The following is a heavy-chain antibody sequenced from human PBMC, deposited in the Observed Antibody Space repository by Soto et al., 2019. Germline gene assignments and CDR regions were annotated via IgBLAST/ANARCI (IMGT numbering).Heavy chain of an antibody. J-gene: IGHJ6*02. CDR1: GASISNAY. CDR3: ARDNIVSKGYGMDV. CDR2: IHSSGTF. Sequence: QVQLQESGPGLVKPSETLSLTCTVSGASISNAYWSWIRQAAGKRLEWIGRIHSSGTFNYNPSLKSRVSISRDTSKNQISLKLSSVPAADTAVYYCARDNIVSKGYGMDVWGQGTTVTFAS. V-gene: IGHV4-4*07. D-gene: IGHD5-12*01.